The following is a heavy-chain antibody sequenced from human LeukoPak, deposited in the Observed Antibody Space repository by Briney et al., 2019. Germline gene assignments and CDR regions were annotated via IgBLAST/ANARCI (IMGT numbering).Heavy chain of an antibody. CDR3: ARGRQLAPNDAFDI. CDR1: GFTFSSYG. J-gene: IGHJ3*02. CDR2: ISYDGSNK. V-gene: IGHV3-30*03. D-gene: IGHD6-6*01. Sequence: PGRSLRLSCAASGFTFSSYGMHWVRQAPGKGLEWVAVISYDGSNKYYADSVKGRFTISRDNSKNTLYLQMNSLRAEDTAVYYCARGRQLAPNDAFDIWGQGTMVTVSS.